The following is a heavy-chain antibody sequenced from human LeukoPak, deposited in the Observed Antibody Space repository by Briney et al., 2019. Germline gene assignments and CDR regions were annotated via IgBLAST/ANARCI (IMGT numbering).Heavy chain of an antibody. CDR3: AAGLRYAFDY. D-gene: IGHD3-9*01. Sequence: QPGGSLRLSWATSGFSFTDYPMNWVRQAPGKGLEGISNIRTTAEGAKYAYYADSVKGRVTISRDDGKNTLYLHMNSLRDDDTAVYYGAAGLRYAFDYWGQGILVTVSS. CDR2: IRTTAEGAKYA. CDR1: GFSFTDYP. V-gene: IGHV3-48*02. J-gene: IGHJ4*02.